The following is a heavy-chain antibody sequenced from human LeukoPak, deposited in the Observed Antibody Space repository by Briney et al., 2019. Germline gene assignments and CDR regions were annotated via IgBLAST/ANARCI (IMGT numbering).Heavy chain of an antibody. CDR1: GFTFSNYG. D-gene: IGHD1-26*01. CDR3: AGDRATSYFDY. Sequence: GRSLTLSCATSGFTFSNYGMHWVRQAPGKGLEWVAFIWYDGSNKYYTDSVKGRFTISRDNSKNTLYLQMNSLRAEDTAVYYCAGDRATSYFDYWGQGALVTISS. J-gene: IGHJ4*02. CDR2: IWYDGSNK. V-gene: IGHV3-33*08.